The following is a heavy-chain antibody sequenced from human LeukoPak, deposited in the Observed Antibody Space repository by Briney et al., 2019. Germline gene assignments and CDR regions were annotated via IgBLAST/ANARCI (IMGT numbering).Heavy chain of an antibody. J-gene: IGHJ6*03. CDR3: ARVGADLRNYYMDV. V-gene: IGHV3-48*03. CDR1: GFTFSGYE. CDR2: ITSSGTI. Sequence: GGSLRLSCAASGFTFSGYEMHWVRQAPGKRLEWISYITSSGTIYYADSVKGRFTISRDNAKNSLYLQMNSLSAEDTAVYYCARVGADLRNYYMDVWGKGTAVTVSS.